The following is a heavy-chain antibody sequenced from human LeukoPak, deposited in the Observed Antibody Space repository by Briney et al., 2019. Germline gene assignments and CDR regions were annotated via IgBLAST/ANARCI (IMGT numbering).Heavy chain of an antibody. CDR3: ARGKSLRFLEWLLFDY. Sequence: SETLSLTCTVAGVSISSYYWSWIRQPAGKGLEWIGRIYTSGSTNYNPSLKSRVTMSVDTSKNQFSLKLSSVTAADPAVYYCARGKSLRFLEWLLFDYWGQGTLVTVSS. V-gene: IGHV4-4*07. J-gene: IGHJ4*02. D-gene: IGHD3-3*01. CDR1: GVSISSYY. CDR2: IYTSGST.